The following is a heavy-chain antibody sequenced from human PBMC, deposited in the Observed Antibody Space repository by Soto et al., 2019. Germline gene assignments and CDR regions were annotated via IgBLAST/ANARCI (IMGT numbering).Heavy chain of an antibody. CDR3: ARQRGTNYYDSSGYHYYYYYGMDV. D-gene: IGHD3-22*01. J-gene: IGHJ6*02. V-gene: IGHV5-51*01. CDR1: GYSFTSYW. Sequence: PGESLKISCKGSGYSFTSYWIGWVRQMPGKGLEWMGIIYPGDSDTRYSPSFQGQVTISADKSTSTAYLQWSSLKASDTAMYYCARQRGTNYYDSSGYHYYYYYGMDVWGQGTTVTVSS. CDR2: IYPGDSDT.